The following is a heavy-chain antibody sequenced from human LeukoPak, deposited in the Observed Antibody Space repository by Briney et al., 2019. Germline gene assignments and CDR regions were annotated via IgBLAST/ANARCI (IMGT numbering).Heavy chain of an antibody. V-gene: IGHV1-2*02. D-gene: IGHD4-11*01. Sequence: GASVKVSCKASGYAFTGYYMHWVRQAPGQGLEWMGWINPNSGGTNYARKFQGRVTMTRDTSISTAYMELSRLRSDDTAVYYCARESPDLDYSCDYWGQGTLVTVSS. J-gene: IGHJ4*02. CDR3: ARESPDLDYSCDY. CDR1: GYAFTGYY. CDR2: INPNSGGT.